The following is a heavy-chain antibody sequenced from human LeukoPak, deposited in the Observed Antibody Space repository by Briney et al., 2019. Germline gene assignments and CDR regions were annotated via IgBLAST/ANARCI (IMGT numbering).Heavy chain of an antibody. CDR1: GYTFTSYG. CDR2: ISAYNGNT. J-gene: IGHJ4*02. V-gene: IGHV1-18*01. CDR3: ARGLVVVVPAAIPGFDY. D-gene: IGHD2-2*01. Sequence: ASVKVSCKASGYTFTSYGISWVRQAPGQGLEWMGWISAYNGNTNYAQKLQGRVTMTTDTSTSTAYMELRSLGSDDTAVYYCARGLVVVVPAAIPGFDYWGQGTLVTVSS.